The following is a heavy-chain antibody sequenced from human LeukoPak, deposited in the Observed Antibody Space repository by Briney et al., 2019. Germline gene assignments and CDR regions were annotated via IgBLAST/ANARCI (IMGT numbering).Heavy chain of an antibody. Sequence: SETLSLTCVVYGGSFSGYYWSWIRQPPGKGLEWIGEINHSGSTNYNPSLKSRVTISVDTSKNQFSLKLSSVTAADTAVYYCARDKPLWFGELLHAYYYFYMDVWGKGTTVTISS. D-gene: IGHD3-10*01. J-gene: IGHJ6*03. V-gene: IGHV4-34*01. CDR1: GGSFSGYY. CDR2: INHSGST. CDR3: ARDKPLWFGELLHAYYYFYMDV.